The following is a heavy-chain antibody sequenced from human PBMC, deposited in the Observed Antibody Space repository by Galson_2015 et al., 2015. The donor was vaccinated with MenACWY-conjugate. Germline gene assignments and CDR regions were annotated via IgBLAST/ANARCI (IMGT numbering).Heavy chain of an antibody. D-gene: IGHD2-21*01. Sequence: QSGAEVKKPRESLTISCQGSGYIFSTYWIAWVRQMPGKGLEWMGMIYPGDTYIRNNPSFEGQVTMSVDKSISTAYLRWSSLKASDNAMYYCTRRLIANFRDAFDFWGQGTMVTVSS. V-gene: IGHV5-51*01. J-gene: IGHJ3*01. CDR3: TRRLIANFRDAFDF. CDR2: IYPGDTYI. CDR1: GYIFSTYW.